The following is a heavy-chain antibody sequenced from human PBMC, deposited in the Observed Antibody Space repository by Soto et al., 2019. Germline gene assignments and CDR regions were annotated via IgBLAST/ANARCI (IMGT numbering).Heavy chain of an antibody. J-gene: IGHJ4*02. Sequence: EAQLLESGEGLVQPGGSLRLSCAASGFTFSNYAMNWVRQAPGKGLEWVSGISGSSGDSTFYADSVKGRFTISRDNSKNTLHLQMNSLRTEDTAVYYCAKNQPSWATRAAFDYWGQGTLVTVSS. D-gene: IGHD2-2*01. CDR2: ISGSSGDST. V-gene: IGHV3-23*01. CDR1: GFTFSNYA. CDR3: AKNQPSWATRAAFDY.